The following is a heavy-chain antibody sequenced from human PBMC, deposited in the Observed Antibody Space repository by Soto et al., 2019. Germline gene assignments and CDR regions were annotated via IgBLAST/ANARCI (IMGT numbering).Heavy chain of an antibody. J-gene: IGHJ5*02. CDR1: GGTFSSYT. CDR2: IIPILGIA. D-gene: IGHD6-19*01. V-gene: IGHV1-69*08. Sequence: QVQLVQSGAEVKKPGSSVKVSCKASGGTFSSYTISWVRQAPGQGLEWMGRIIPILGIANYAQKFQGRVTITADKSTSTAYMELSSLRSEDTAVYYCAGDDSSGPRPLDPWGQGTLVTVSS. CDR3: AGDDSSGPRPLDP.